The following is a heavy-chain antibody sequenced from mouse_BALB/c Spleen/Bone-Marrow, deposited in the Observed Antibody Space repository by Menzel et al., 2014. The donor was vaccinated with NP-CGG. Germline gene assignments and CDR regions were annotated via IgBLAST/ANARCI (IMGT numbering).Heavy chain of an antibody. CDR3: ARQIYFPYFDY. Sequence: EVQGVESGGGLVQPGGSLKPSCAASGFTFSSYTMSWVRQTPEKRLEWVAYISNGGGSTYYPDTVKGRFTISRDNAKNILYLQMSSLKSEDTAMYYCARQIYFPYFDYWGQGTTLTVSS. CDR1: GFTFSSYT. V-gene: IGHV5-12-2*01. D-gene: IGHD2-1*01. J-gene: IGHJ2*01. CDR2: ISNGGGST.